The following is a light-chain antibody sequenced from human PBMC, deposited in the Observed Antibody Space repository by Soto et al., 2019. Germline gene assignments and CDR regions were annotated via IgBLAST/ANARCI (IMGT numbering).Light chain of an antibody. CDR2: EGS. CDR3: CSYAGSSTFVV. CDR1: SSDVGSYNL. Sequence: QSALTQPASVSGSPGQSITISCTGTSSDVGSYNLVSWYQQHTGKAPKLMIYEGSKRPSGVSNRFSGSKSVNTASLTISGLQAEDEADYYCCSYAGSSTFVVFGGGTKLTVL. V-gene: IGLV2-23*03. J-gene: IGLJ2*01.